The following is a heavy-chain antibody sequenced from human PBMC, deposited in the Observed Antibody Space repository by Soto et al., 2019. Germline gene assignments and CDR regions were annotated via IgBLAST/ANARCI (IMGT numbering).Heavy chain of an antibody. V-gene: IGHV3-33*01. CDR2: IWYHANNK. D-gene: IGHD6-19*01. J-gene: IGHJ4*02. CDR1: GFTFSSYG. CDR3: ARDRDPGQWLTTNNFDY. Sequence: QVQLVESGGGVVQPGRSLRLSCAASGFTFSSYGMHWVRQAPGKGLEWVAVIWYHANNKYYADSVKGRFTISRDNSKNTLYLQMNSLRAEDTALYYCARDRDPGQWLTTNNFDYWGQGTLVTVSS.